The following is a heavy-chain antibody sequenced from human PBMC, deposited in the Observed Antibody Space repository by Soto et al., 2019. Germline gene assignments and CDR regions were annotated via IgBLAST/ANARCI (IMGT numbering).Heavy chain of an antibody. D-gene: IGHD4-17*01. V-gene: IGHV1-2*04. CDR2: VDPNGGGS. CDR3: ATWVDYGDFEGFDF. Sequence: GASVKVSCKTSGYSFTDCKLHWVRQAPGQGLEWMGWVDPNGGGSNSAQKFKGSVTMTWDTSITTAYLDLTRLTTNDTATYFCATWVDYGDFEGFDFWGQGTLVTVSS. CDR1: GYSFTDCK. J-gene: IGHJ4*02.